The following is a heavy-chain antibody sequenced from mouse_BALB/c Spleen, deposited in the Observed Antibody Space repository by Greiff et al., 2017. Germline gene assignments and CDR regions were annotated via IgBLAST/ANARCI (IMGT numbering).Heavy chain of an antibody. CDR3: ARYDYAMDY. J-gene: IGHJ4*01. CDR2: ISSGSSTI. D-gene: IGHD2-14*01. V-gene: IGHV5-17*02. CDR1: GFTFSSFG. Sequence: EVMLVESGGGLVQPGGSRKLSCAASGFTFSSFGMHWVRQAPEKGLEWVAYISSGSSTIYYADTVKGRFTISRDNPKNTLFLQMTSLRSEDPAMYYCARYDYAMDYWGQGTSVTVSS.